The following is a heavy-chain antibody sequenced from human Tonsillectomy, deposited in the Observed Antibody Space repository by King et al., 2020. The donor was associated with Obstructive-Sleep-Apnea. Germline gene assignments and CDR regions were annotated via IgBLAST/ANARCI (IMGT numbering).Heavy chain of an antibody. J-gene: IGHJ4*02. D-gene: IGHD1-26*01. CDR2: IYPGDSHT. Sequence: EVQLVQSGAEVKKPGESLKISCRGSGYSFTRYWIGWVRQMPGKGLEWMGIIYPGDSHTRYSPSFQGRVTVSADKSISTAHLQWSSLKASDTAMYYCARGELRSLDFDYWGQGTLVTVSS. CDR3: ARGELRSLDFDY. V-gene: IGHV5-51*01. CDR1: GYSFTRYW.